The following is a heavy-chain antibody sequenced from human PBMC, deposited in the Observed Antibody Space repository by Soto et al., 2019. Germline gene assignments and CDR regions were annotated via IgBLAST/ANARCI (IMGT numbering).Heavy chain of an antibody. D-gene: IGHD3-10*01. CDR1: GFAFSSYA. J-gene: IGHJ4*02. CDR3: ARDLSGSGD. Sequence: QVQLVESGGGVVQPGRSLRLSCAASGFAFSSYAMHWVRQAPGKGLEWVAVISYDGSNKYYADSVKGRFTISRDNSKNTRYVQMNSLRAEDTDVYYCARDLSGSGDWGQGTLVTVSS. CDR2: ISYDGSNK. V-gene: IGHV3-30-3*01.